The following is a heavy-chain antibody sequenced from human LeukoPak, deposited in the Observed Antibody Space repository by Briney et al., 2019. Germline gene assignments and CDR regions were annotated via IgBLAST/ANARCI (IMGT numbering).Heavy chain of an antibody. D-gene: IGHD6-13*01. Sequence: PGGSLRLSCAASGFTFSSYEMNWVRQVPGKGLEWVSYISSSDSTIYYADSVKGRFTISRDNAKNSLYLQMNSLRAEDMALYYCAKDIAAAGTVSAFDIWGQGTMVTVSS. CDR3: AKDIAAAGTVSAFDI. V-gene: IGHV3-48*03. CDR2: ISSSDSTI. J-gene: IGHJ3*02. CDR1: GFTFSSYE.